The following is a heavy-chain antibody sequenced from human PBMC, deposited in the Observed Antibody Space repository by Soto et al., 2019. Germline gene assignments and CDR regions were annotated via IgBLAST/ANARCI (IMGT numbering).Heavy chain of an antibody. D-gene: IGHD6-19*01. CDR3: ASRHIAVAGTGAFDI. CDR1: GYSFTSYW. Sequence: GESLKISCKGSGYSFTSYWIGWVRQMPGKGLEWMGIIYPGDSDTRYSPSFQGQVTISADKSISTAYLQWSSLKASDTAMYYCASRHIAVAGTGAFDIWGQGTMVTVSS. V-gene: IGHV5-51*01. J-gene: IGHJ3*02. CDR2: IYPGDSDT.